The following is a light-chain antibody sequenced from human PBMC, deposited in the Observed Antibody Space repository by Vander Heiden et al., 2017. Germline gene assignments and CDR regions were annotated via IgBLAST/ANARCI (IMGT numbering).Light chain of an antibody. CDR1: QSVNTNF. V-gene: IGKV3-20*01. J-gene: IGKJ5*01. CDR2: GAS. Sequence: EIVLTQSPDTLSLSPGESATLSCRASQSVNTNFLAWYQQKPGQAPRLLMSGASTRATGVPDRFSGSGSGTDFTLIISRLESEDCAVYFCQQYGTSPVTFGQGTRLELK. CDR3: QQYGTSPVT.